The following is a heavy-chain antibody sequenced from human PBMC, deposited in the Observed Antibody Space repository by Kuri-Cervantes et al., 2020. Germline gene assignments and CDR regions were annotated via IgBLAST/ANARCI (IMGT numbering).Heavy chain of an antibody. J-gene: IGHJ6*02. CDR1: GFTFSSYS. V-gene: IGHV3-48*02. D-gene: IGHD1-1*01. CDR3: ARDGSSLDYYYYYGMDV. CDR2: ISSSSSTI. Sequence: GGSLRLSCAASGFTFSSYSMNWVRQAPGKGLEWVSCISSSSSTIYYAASVKGRFTISRDNAKNSLYLQMNSLRDEDTAVYYCARDGSSLDYYYYYGMDVWGQGTTVTVSS.